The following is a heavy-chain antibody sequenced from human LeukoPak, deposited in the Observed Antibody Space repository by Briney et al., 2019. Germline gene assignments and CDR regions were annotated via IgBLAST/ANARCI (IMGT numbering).Heavy chain of an antibody. CDR3: ARVGKGKSFGEVLKGRMKTNWFDP. J-gene: IGHJ5*02. D-gene: IGHD3-10*01. V-gene: IGHV4-34*01. CDR2: IYHSGST. Sequence: AGGSLRLSCAASGFTFNTYAMSWVRQPPGKGLEWIGQIYHSGSTNYNPSLKSRLTISVDTSKNQFSLKLSSVTAADTAVYYCARVGKGKSFGEVLKGRMKTNWFDPWGQGTLVTVSS. CDR1: GFTFNTYA.